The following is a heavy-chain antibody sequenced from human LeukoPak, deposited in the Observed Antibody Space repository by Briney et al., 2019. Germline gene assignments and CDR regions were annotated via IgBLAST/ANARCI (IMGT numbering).Heavy chain of an antibody. CDR3: ARGGGSSDY. CDR1: GGSFSGYY. V-gene: IGHV4-34*01. CDR2: INHSGST. Sequence: SETLSLTCAVYGGSFSGYYWSWIRQPPGKGLEWIGEINHSGSTNYNPSLKSRVTISVDTSKNQFSLKLTSVTAADTAVYYCARGGGSSDYWGQGTLVTVSS. D-gene: IGHD1-26*01. J-gene: IGHJ4*02.